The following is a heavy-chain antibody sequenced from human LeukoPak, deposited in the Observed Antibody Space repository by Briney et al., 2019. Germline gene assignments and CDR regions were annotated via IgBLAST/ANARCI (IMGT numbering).Heavy chain of an antibody. CDR3: ARDTGTTGEVKFDP. CDR2: IYKGGIL. CDR1: GHSLSRYY. J-gene: IGHJ5*02. Sequence: PSETLSLTCTVSGHSLSRYYWSWIRQPAGKGLEWIGRIYKGGILTYNPSLKSRVTLSIDTSNNQFSLRLRFVTAAYTAVYYCARDTGTTGEVKFDPWGQGTLVTVSS. D-gene: IGHD4-17*01. V-gene: IGHV4-4*07.